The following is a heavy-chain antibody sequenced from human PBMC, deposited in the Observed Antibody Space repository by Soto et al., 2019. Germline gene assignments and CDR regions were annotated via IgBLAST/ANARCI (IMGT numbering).Heavy chain of an antibody. CDR1: GFSFGDYG. V-gene: IGHV3-9*01. CDR3: AKSTGGTANGLHV. D-gene: IGHD2-8*02. J-gene: IGHJ6*02. CDR2: ISWKSASI. Sequence: EVQLVESGGDLVQPGRSLRLSCAASGFSFGDYGMHWVRQAPGKGLEWVSGISWKSASIGYADSVKGRFTISRDNAKNLLYLQMNSLSAEDTALYHCAKSTGGTANGLHVWGQGPTVTVSS.